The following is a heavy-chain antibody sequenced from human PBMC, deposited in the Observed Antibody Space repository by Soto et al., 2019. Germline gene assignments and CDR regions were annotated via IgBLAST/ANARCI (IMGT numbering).Heavy chain of an antibody. Sequence: WVRPAPGKGLEYVSAISSNGGSTYYADSVKGRFTISRDNSKNTLYLQMSSLRAEDSAVYYCVKARINPNYHDSSGDYWGQGTLVTVSS. CDR3: VKARINPNYHDSSGDY. J-gene: IGHJ4*02. CDR2: ISSNGGST. V-gene: IGHV3-64D*08. D-gene: IGHD3-22*01.